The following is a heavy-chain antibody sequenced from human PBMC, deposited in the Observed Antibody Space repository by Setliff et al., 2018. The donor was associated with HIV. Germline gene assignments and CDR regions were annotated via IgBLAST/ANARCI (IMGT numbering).Heavy chain of an antibody. Sequence: PGGSLRLSCVASGLTFNRYWMSWVRQVPGKGLEWVSIIYTDDSNTYYAESVKGRFTISKDNSKNTLYLQMNSLRAEDTAVYYCAKHFLLWSNAFHIWGQGTMVTVSS. D-gene: IGHD2-21*01. CDR1: GLTFNRYW. V-gene: IGHV3-23*03. CDR3: AKHFLLWSNAFHI. J-gene: IGHJ3*02. CDR2: IYTDDSNT.